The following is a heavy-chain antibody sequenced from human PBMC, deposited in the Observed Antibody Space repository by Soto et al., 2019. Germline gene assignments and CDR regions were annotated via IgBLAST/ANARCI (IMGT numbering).Heavy chain of an antibody. D-gene: IGHD2-21*01. J-gene: IGHJ6*02. V-gene: IGHV3-74*01. Sequence: EVQLVESGGGLVQPGGSLRLSCAASGFTFTSYWMHWVRQVPGKGLVWVSRINTDGSSTRNADSVKGRFTISRDNAKNTMYLQMNSLGAEDTAVYYCARDRSDSGGVIYGMDVWGQGTTVTVS. CDR2: INTDGSST. CDR1: GFTFTSYW. CDR3: ARDRSDSGGVIYGMDV.